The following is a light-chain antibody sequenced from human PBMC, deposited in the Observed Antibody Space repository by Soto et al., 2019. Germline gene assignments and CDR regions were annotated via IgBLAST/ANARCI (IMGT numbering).Light chain of an antibody. CDR2: DVT. CDR1: SSDIGRYNY. J-gene: IGLJ3*02. Sequence: QSALTQPRSVSGSPGQSVTISCTGASSDIGRYNYVSGYQQHPGKAPKLMIYDVTKRPSGVPDRFSGSRSGNTASLTISGLQAEDEADYYCCSYAGTYTVFGGGTQLTVL. CDR3: CSYAGTYTV. V-gene: IGLV2-11*01.